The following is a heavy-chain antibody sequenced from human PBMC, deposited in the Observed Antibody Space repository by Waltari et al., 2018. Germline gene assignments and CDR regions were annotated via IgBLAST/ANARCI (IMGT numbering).Heavy chain of an antibody. D-gene: IGHD5-18*01. CDR1: GGSISSSSYY. J-gene: IGHJ4*02. CDR2: IYYSGST. V-gene: IGHV4-39*01. CDR3: ARLGRPTAMVLGYFDY. Sequence: QLQLQESGPGLVKPSETLSLTCTVSGGSISSSSYYWGWIRQPPGKGLEWIGSIYYSGSTYYNPSLKSRVTISVDTSKNQFSRKLSSVTAADTAVYYCARLGRPTAMVLGYFDYWGQGTLVTVSS.